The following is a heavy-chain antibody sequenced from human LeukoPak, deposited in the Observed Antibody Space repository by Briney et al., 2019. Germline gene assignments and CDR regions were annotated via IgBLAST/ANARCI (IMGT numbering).Heavy chain of an antibody. CDR2: IYPGDSDT. V-gene: IGHV5-51*01. CDR3: ARLTNLYSGSHWY. J-gene: IGHJ4*02. Sequence: GESLKISCKGSGYSFTSYWIAWVRQMPGKGLESMGIIYPGDSDTRYSPSFQGQVTISADKFISTAYLQWSSLKASDTAMYYCARLTNLYSGSHWYWGQGTLVTVSS. D-gene: IGHD1-26*01. CDR1: GYSFTSYW.